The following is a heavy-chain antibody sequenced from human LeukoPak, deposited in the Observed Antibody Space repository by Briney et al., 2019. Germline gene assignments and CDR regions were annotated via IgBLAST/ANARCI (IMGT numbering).Heavy chain of an antibody. V-gene: IGHV3-49*04. J-gene: IGHJ6*02. D-gene: IGHD1-1*01. CDR3: ARGPIQLWIHNAMDV. CDR1: GFTFGDHA. Sequence: GGSLRLSCIGSGFTFGDHAMSWVRQAPGKGLEWVGFIRSKAYRGTIEYAAAVKGRSTISRDDSASIVYLQMNSLKIEDTAVYYCARGPIQLWIHNAMDVWGQGTTVTVS. CDR2: IRSKAYRGTI.